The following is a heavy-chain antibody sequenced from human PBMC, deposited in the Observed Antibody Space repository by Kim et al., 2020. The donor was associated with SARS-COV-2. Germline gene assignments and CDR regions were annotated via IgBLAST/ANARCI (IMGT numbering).Heavy chain of an antibody. CDR3: TRMPGTPFAFWDAFDI. D-gene: IGHD1-1*01. V-gene: IGHV3-73*01. Sequence: VGGRIIISRDDSKTTAYLQMNSLKTEDTAVYYCTRMPGTPFAFWDAFDIWGQGTMVTVSS. J-gene: IGHJ3*02.